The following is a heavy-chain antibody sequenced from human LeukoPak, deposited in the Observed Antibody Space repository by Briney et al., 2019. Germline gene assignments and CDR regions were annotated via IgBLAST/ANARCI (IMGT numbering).Heavy chain of an antibody. V-gene: IGHV3-30*03. Sequence: GGSLRLSCAASGFTFSSYGMHWVRQAPGKGLEWVAVISYDGSNKYYADSVKGRFTISRDNSKNTLYLQMNSLRAEDTAVYYCARDPGQARYYYGSGSHCDYWGQGTLVTVSS. J-gene: IGHJ4*02. CDR1: GFTFSSYG. CDR3: ARDPGQARYYYGSGSHCDY. D-gene: IGHD3-10*01. CDR2: ISYDGSNK.